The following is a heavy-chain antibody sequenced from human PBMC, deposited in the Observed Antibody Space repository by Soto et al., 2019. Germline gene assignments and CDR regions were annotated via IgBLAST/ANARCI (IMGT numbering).Heavy chain of an antibody. D-gene: IGHD2-2*01. J-gene: IGHJ6*02. CDR3: ARDLGYCISTSCYVVGVNYYYYGMDV. Sequence: PGGSLRLSCAASGFTFSSYGMHWVRQAPGKGLEWVAVIWYDGSNKYYADSVKGRFTISRDNSKNTLYLQMNSLRAEDTAVYYCARDLGYCISTSCYVVGVNYYYYGMDVWGQGTTVTVSS. V-gene: IGHV3-33*01. CDR1: GFTFSSYG. CDR2: IWYDGSNK.